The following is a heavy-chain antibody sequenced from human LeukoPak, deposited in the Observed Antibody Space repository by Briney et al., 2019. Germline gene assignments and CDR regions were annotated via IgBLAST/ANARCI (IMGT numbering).Heavy chain of an antibody. J-gene: IGHJ6*02. V-gene: IGHV1-46*01. Sequence: ASVTVSYKASGYTFTSYYMHWVRQAPGKGLEWMEMINPSGGSTSYAQKFQGRVTITRDTSTSTVYMELSSVRSEDTAVYYCASPYCSSGSYYGMDVWGQGTTVIVPS. D-gene: IGHD2-15*01. CDR1: GYTFTSYY. CDR2: INPSGGST. CDR3: ASPYCSSGSYYGMDV.